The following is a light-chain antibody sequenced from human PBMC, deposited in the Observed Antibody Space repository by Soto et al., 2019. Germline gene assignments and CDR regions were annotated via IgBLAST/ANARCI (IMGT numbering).Light chain of an antibody. CDR2: KAS. V-gene: IGKV1-5*03. CDR1: QSIKNW. CDR3: QQYSSYSQFT. J-gene: IGKJ3*01. Sequence: DIQMTQSPSTLTASVGDRVTITCRASQSIKNWLAWYQQKPGEAPKLLIYKASTLESGVPSRFSGSGSGTEFTLTISCLQPDDGATYYCQQYSSYSQFTFGPGTKVDIK.